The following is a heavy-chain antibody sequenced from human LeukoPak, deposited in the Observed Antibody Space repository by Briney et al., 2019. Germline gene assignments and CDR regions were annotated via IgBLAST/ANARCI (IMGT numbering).Heavy chain of an antibody. J-gene: IGHJ4*02. Sequence: SETLSLTCTVSGGSISSYYWSWIRQPAGKGLEWMGRIYASGNTNYNPSLKSRVTMSVDKSKNQLSLKLSSVTAADTAVYYCARDWGYCSGVSCFVFDYWGQGTLVTVSS. CDR2: IYASGNT. D-gene: IGHD2-15*01. CDR1: GGSISSYY. V-gene: IGHV4-4*07. CDR3: ARDWGYCSGVSCFVFDY.